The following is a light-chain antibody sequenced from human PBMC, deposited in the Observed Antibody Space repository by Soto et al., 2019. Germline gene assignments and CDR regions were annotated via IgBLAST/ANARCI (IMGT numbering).Light chain of an antibody. Sequence: QSALTQPASVSGSPGQSITISCTGTSSDVGGYNYVSWYQQHPGKAPKLMIYEVSNRPSGVSNRFSGSKSGNTASLTISGLQAEDEAHYYCSSYTRSNTWVFGGGTKLTVL. CDR1: SSDVGGYNY. J-gene: IGLJ3*02. CDR3: SSYTRSNTWV. V-gene: IGLV2-14*01. CDR2: EVS.